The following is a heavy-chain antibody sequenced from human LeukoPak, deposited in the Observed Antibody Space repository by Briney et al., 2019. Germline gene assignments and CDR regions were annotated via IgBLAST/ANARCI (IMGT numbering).Heavy chain of an antibody. CDR1: GGSISSGGYY. CDR2: IYYSGST. CDR3: ARAALGGRYFEWFLFGSFDY. J-gene: IGHJ4*02. Sequence: SETLSLTCTVSGGSISSGGYYWSWIRQHPGKGLEWIGYIYYSGSTYYNPSLKSRGTISVDTSKNQFSLKLSAVTAADTAVYYCARAALGGRYFEWFLFGSFDYWGQGTLVTVSS. V-gene: IGHV4-31*03. D-gene: IGHD3-9*01.